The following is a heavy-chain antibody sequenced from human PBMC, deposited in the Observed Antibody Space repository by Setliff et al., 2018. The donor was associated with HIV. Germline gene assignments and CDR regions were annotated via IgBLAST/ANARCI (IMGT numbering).Heavy chain of an antibody. CDR3: ARVGGSGSHDY. V-gene: IGHV4-38-2*01. Sequence: PAETLSLTCAVSGYSISSGYYWGWIRQPPGKGLEWVGSIYPSGTTYYTPSLKSRVTTSVDMTKNQFPLKLSSVTAADTAVYYCARVGGSGSHDYWGQGTLVTVSS. D-gene: IGHD6-19*01. CDR2: IYPSGTT. CDR1: GYSISSGYY. J-gene: IGHJ4*02.